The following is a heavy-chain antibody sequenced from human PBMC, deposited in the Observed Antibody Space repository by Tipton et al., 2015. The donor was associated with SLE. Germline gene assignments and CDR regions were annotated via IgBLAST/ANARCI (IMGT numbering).Heavy chain of an antibody. V-gene: IGHV4-38-2*01. Sequence: TLSLTCAVSGYSISSGYYWGWIRQPPGKGLEWIGSIYHSGSTYYNPSLKSRVTISVDTSKNQFSLKLSSVTAADTAVYYCARVHSDSGSYYRLVYFDYWGQGTLVTVSS. D-gene: IGHD1-26*01. CDR1: GYSISSGYY. J-gene: IGHJ4*02. CDR3: ARVHSDSGSYYRLVYFDY. CDR2: IYHSGST.